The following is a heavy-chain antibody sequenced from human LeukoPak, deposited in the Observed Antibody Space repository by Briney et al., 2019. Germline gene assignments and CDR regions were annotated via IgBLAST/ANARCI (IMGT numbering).Heavy chain of an antibody. CDR1: GDTFTRCA. CDR2: ISAHTGNT. Sequence: GASVKVSCKASGDTFTRCAFSWVRQAPGQGLEWMGWISAHTGNTEYPQKFQGRVTLTTDTSTSTAYMELRSPRSDDTAVYYCARKGYDFWSGRGNAFDIWGQGTMVTVSS. J-gene: IGHJ3*02. D-gene: IGHD3-3*01. V-gene: IGHV1-18*01. CDR3: ARKGYDFWSGRGNAFDI.